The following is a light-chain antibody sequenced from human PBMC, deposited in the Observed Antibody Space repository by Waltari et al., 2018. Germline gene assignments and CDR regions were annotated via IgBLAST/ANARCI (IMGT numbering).Light chain of an antibody. CDR1: NIGGRR. CDR2: LDS. Sequence: SSVLTQAPPVSVAPGQTATVTSGGDNIGGRRVHWYQQGPGRAPVLVVYLDSDRPSGIPDRFSGSKSGNAATLTISRVEAGDEADYYCHVWDGKTVMFGGGTKLTVL. J-gene: IGLJ3*02. V-gene: IGLV3-21*02. CDR3: HVWDGKTVM.